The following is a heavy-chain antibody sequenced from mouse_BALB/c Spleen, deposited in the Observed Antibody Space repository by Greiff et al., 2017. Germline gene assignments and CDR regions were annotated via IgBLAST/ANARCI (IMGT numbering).Heavy chain of an antibody. CDR2: IYPYNGGT. CDR1: GYTFTDYN. D-gene: IGHD2-14*01. CDR3: ARGWRYDGNFDV. J-gene: IGHJ1*01. Sequence: EVQRVESGPELVKPGASVKISCKASGYTFTDYNMHWVKQSHGKSLEWIGYIYPYNGGTGYNQKFKSKATLTVDNSSSTAYMELRSLTSEDSAVYYCARGWRYDGNFDVWGAGTTVTVSS. V-gene: IGHV1S29*02.